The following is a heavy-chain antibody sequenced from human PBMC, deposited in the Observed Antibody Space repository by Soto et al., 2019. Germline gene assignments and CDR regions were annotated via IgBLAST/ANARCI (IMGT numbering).Heavy chain of an antibody. D-gene: IGHD3-22*01. V-gene: IGHV3-15*01. CDR2: IKSKTDGGTT. CDR1: GFTFSNAW. Sequence: PGGSLRLSCAASGFTFSNAWMSWVRQAPGKGLEWVGRIKSKTDGGTTDYAAPVKGRFTISRDDSKNTLYLQMNSLRAEDTAVYYCARVPQIPYYYDSSDPTPYYGMDVWGQGTTVTVSS. J-gene: IGHJ6*02. CDR3: ARVPQIPYYYDSSDPTPYYGMDV.